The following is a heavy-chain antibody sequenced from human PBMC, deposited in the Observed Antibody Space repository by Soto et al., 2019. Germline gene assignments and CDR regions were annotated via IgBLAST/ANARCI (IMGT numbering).Heavy chain of an antibody. Sequence: PGGSLRLSCAASGFTFSSYSMNWVRQAPGKGLEWVSYISSSSTIYYADSVKGRFTISRDNAKNSLYLQMNSLRAEDTAVYYCARDFQQLASAFDIWGQGTMVTVSS. CDR2: ISSSSTI. CDR3: ARDFQQLASAFDI. CDR1: GFTFSSYS. D-gene: IGHD6-13*01. J-gene: IGHJ3*02. V-gene: IGHV3-48*01.